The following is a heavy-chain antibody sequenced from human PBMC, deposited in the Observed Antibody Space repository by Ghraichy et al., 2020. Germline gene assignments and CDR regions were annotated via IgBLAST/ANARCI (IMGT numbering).Heavy chain of an antibody. D-gene: IGHD6-13*01. Sequence: SETLSLTCAVYGGSFSGYYWSWIRQPPGKGLEWIGEINHSGSTNYNPSLKSRVTISVDTSKNQFSLKLSSVTAADTAVYYCAREGTGYSSSWPFDYWGQGTLVTVSS. CDR1: GGSFSGYY. CDR2: INHSGST. V-gene: IGHV4-34*01. CDR3: AREGTGYSSSWPFDY. J-gene: IGHJ4*02.